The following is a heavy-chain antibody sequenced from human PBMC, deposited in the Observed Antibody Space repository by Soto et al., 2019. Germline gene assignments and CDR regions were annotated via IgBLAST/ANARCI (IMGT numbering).Heavy chain of an antibody. Sequence: SETLSLTFTVSGGSISGSYWSWIRQTPGKVLEWVVYIHCSGSTNYKPSIKSLVTMSVDSDKNKFSLQLSSVTDAETDVYCCTKYRRTDAEGYXFDYGGQGALVXVXS. V-gene: IGHV4-59*01. CDR3: TKYRRTDAEGYXFDY. J-gene: IGHJ4*02. CDR1: GGSISGSY. D-gene: IGHD2-15*01. CDR2: IHCSGST.